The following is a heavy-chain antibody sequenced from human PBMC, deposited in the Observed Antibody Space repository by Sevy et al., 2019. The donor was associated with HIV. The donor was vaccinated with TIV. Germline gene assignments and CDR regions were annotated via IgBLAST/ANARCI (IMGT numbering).Heavy chain of an antibody. D-gene: IGHD2-15*01. Sequence: ASVKVSCKASGGTFSSYAISWVRQAPGQGLEWMGGIIPIFGTANYAQKFQGRVTITADKSTSTAYMELSSLRSEDTAVYYCARVDVVVVPATPTVGAFDIWGQGTMVTVSS. CDR3: ARVDVVVVPATPTVGAFDI. CDR1: GGTFSSYA. J-gene: IGHJ3*02. V-gene: IGHV1-69*06. CDR2: IIPIFGTA.